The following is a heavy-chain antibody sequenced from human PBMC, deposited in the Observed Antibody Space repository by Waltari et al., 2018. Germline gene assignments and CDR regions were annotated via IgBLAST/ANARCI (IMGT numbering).Heavy chain of an antibody. CDR1: GFTFSSYS. V-gene: IGHV3-48*04. D-gene: IGHD6-6*01. Sequence: EVQLVESGGGLVQPGGSLRLSCAASGFTFSSYSMNWVRQAPGQGMEWVAYISSSSSTIYYADSVKGRFTISRDNAKHSLYLQMNSLRAEDTAVYYCAKQLVRSNWFDPWGQGTLVTVSS. CDR3: AKQLVRSNWFDP. CDR2: ISSSSSTI. J-gene: IGHJ5*02.